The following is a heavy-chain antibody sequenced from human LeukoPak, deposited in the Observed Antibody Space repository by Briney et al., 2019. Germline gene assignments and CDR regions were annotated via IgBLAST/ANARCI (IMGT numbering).Heavy chain of an antibody. CDR2: IIPIFGTA. Sequence: SVKVSCKASGGTFSSYAISWVRQAPGQGLEWIGGIIPIFGTANYAQKFQGRVTITADESTSTAYMELSSLRSEDTAVYYCARDEGYCTNGVCYTGYGMDVWGQGTTVTVSS. CDR1: GGTFSSYA. J-gene: IGHJ6*02. D-gene: IGHD2-8*01. V-gene: IGHV1-69*13. CDR3: ARDEGYCTNGVCYTGYGMDV.